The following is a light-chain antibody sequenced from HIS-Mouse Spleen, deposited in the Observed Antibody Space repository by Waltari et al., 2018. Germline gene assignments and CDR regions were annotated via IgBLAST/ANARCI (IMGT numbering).Light chain of an antibody. CDR1: SSDLGGYNY. CDR2: DVS. J-gene: IGLJ2*01. Sequence: QSALTQPRSVSGSPGQSVTIPCTGTSSDLGGYNYVPWYQQSPGKAPKPMIYDVSKRPSGVPDRFSGSKSGNTASLTISGLQAEDEADYYCCSYAGSYTFVVFGGGTKLTVL. CDR3: CSYAGSYTFVV. V-gene: IGLV2-11*01.